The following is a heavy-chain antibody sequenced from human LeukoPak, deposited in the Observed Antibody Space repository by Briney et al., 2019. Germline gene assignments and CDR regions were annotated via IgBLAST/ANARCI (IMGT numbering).Heavy chain of an antibody. CDR2: INPNSGGT. J-gene: IGHJ4*02. Sequence: ASVKVSCKASGYTFTGYYMHWVRQAPGQGLEWMGWINPNSGGTNYAQKFQGRVTMTRDTSISTAYMELSRLRSDDTAVYYCARDPGYSGYDWLDYWGQGTLVTVSS. CDR1: GYTFTGYY. D-gene: IGHD5-12*01. CDR3: ARDPGYSGYDWLDY. V-gene: IGHV1-2*02.